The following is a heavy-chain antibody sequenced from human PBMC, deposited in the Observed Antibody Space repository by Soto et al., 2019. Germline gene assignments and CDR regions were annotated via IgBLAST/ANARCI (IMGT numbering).Heavy chain of an antibody. CDR1: GFSLRTSGVG. D-gene: IGHD6-19*01. CDR3: AKSGSSGWYGWFDP. J-gene: IGHJ5*02. V-gene: IGHV2-5*01. CDR2: IYWNDDR. Sequence: SGPALVNPTHTLTLTCIFSGFSLRTSGVGVGWIRQPPGKALEWLGFIYWNDDRRYSPSLKSRLTITKDTSKNQVVLTMTNMDPVDTATYYCAKSGSSGWYGWFDPWGQGTLVTVSS.